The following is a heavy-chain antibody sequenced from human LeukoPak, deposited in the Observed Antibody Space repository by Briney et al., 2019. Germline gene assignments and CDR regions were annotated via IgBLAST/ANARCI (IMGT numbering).Heavy chain of an antibody. CDR3: ASIRFDP. J-gene: IGHJ5*02. V-gene: IGHV3-30*01. CDR1: GFTFSSYA. Sequence: PGRSLRLSRAASGFTFSSYAMRWVRQAPGKGLEWVAVISYDGSNKYYADSVKGRFTISRDNSKNTLYLQMNSLRAEDTAVYYCASIRFDPWGQGTLVTVSS. CDR2: ISYDGSNK.